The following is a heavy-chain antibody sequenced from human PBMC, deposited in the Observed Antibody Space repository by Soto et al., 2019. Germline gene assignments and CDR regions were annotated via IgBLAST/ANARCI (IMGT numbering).Heavy chain of an antibody. J-gene: IGHJ4*02. CDR1: GFTFSGKW. CDR2: IKGDETAT. V-gene: IGHV3-7*01. D-gene: IGHD3-16*01. CDR3: ACYTYQRALGY. Sequence: EVQLVESGGGLVQPGGSLRLSCATSGFTFSGKWMSWVRQAPGKGLEWVANIKGDETATSYVDSVKGRFTISRDNTKNFLFLQMNSLRAEDTAVYYCACYTYQRALGYWGQGTLVTVSS.